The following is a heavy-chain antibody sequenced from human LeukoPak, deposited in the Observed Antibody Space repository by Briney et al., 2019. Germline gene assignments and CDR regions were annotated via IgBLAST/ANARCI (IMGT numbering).Heavy chain of an antibody. CDR1: GGSISSYY. J-gene: IGHJ3*02. CDR3: ARDFVNTVTRDAYDI. D-gene: IGHD4-17*01. V-gene: IGHV4-4*07. CDR2: IYSSGTT. Sequence: SETLSLTCTVSGGSISSYYWSWIRQPAGKGLEWIGRIYSSGTTIYNPSLKSRVTMSVDTSKNQFSLKVTSVTAADTVVYYCARDFVNTVTRDAYDIWGRGTMVTVSS.